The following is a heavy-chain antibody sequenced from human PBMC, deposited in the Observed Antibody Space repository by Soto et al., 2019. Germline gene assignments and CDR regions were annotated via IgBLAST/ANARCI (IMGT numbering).Heavy chain of an antibody. CDR2: IYWDDDK. V-gene: IGHV2-5*02. D-gene: IGHD3-9*01. Sequence: SGPTLVNPTQTLTLTCTFSGFSLSTSGVGVGWIRQPPGKALEWLALIYWDDDKRYSPSLKSRLTITKDTSKNQVVLTMTNMEPVDTATYYCAHRLTYYDILTGYPKGGNWFDPWGQGTLVTVSS. CDR1: GFSLSTSGVG. CDR3: AHRLTYYDILTGYPKGGNWFDP. J-gene: IGHJ5*02.